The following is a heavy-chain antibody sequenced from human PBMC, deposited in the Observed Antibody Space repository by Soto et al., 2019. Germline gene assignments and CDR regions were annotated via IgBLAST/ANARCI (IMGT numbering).Heavy chain of an antibody. V-gene: IGHV1-2*02. CDR2: INPNSGGT. D-gene: IGHD6-19*01. CDR3: ARSSSSGSAFDI. Sequence: ASVKVSCKASGYTFTGYYMHWLRQAPGQGLEWMGWINPNSGGTNYAQKFQGRVTMTRDTSISTAYMELSRLRSDDTAVYYCARSSSSGSAFDIWGQGTMVTVS. CDR1: GYTFTGYY. J-gene: IGHJ3*02.